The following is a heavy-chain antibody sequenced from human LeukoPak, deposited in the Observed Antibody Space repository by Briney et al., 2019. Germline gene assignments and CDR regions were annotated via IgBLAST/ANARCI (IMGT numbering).Heavy chain of an antibody. Sequence: NLGGSLRLSCVASGFSFNFYHMNWVRQAPGKGLEWVSSISGDSYDIYYADSVKGRFTISRDNAKNSLYLQMNSLRAEDTAVYYCARDYNAWDIVVVPAAMTWFDPWGQGTLVTVSS. CDR3: ARDYNAWDIVVVPAAMTWFDP. CDR2: ISGDSYDI. CDR1: GFSFNFYH. D-gene: IGHD2-2*01. V-gene: IGHV3-21*01. J-gene: IGHJ5*02.